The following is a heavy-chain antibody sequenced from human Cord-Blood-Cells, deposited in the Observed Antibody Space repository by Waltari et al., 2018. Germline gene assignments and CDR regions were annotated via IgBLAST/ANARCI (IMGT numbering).Heavy chain of an antibody. Sequence: QVQLVQSGAEVKKPGASVKVCCKASGYTFTSYAMHWVPQASGQRLERMGWINAGNGNTKYSQKFQGRVTITRDTSASTAYMELSSLRSEDTAVYYCAFTSRIVGATDYYYYGMDVWGQGTTVTVSS. CDR2: INAGNGNT. CDR1: GYTFTSYA. D-gene: IGHD1-26*01. V-gene: IGHV1-3*01. CDR3: AFTSRIVGATDYYYYGMDV. J-gene: IGHJ6*02.